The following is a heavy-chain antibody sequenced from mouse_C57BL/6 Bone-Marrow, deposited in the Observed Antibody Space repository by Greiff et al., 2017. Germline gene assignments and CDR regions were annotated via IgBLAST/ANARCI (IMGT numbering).Heavy chain of an antibody. CDR3: ARAGSNYYLWFAY. CDR1: GYTFTSYW. J-gene: IGHJ3*01. CDR2: INPSNGGT. V-gene: IGHV1-53*01. D-gene: IGHD2-5*01. Sequence: VQLQQPGTELVKPGASVQLSCKASGYTFTSYWMHWVKQRPGQGLEWIGNINPSNGGTNYNEKFKRKATLTVDKSSSTAYMQLSSLTSEDSAVYYCARAGSNYYLWFAYWGQGTLVTVSA.